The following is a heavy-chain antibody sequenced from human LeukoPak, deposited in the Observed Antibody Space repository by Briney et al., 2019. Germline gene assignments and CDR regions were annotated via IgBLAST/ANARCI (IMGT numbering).Heavy chain of an antibody. J-gene: IGHJ4*02. CDR2: ISAYNGNT. CDR1: VYTFTKYG. V-gene: IGHV1-18*01. Sequence: ASVTVSLTASVYTFTKYGIRWVGQAPGQGLEWMGWISAYNGNTNYAQKLQGRVTMTTDTSTSTAYMELRSLRSDDTAVYYCARDLVELLWVGEFPNFDYWRQGTLVTVSS. CDR3: ARDLVELLWVGEFPNFDY. D-gene: IGHD3-10*01.